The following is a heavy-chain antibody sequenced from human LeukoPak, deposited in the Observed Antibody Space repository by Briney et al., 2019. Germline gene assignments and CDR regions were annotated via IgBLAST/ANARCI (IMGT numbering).Heavy chain of an antibody. J-gene: IGHJ6*02. CDR2: ISYDGSNK. Sequence: GRSLRLSCAASGFTFSSYGMHWVRQAPGKGLEWVAVISYDGSNKYYADSVKGRFTISRDNSKNTLYLQMNSLRAEDTAVYYCAKDTDRITIFGVVIDCGMDVWGQGTTVTVSS. CDR3: AKDTDRITIFGVVIDCGMDV. CDR1: GFTFSSYG. D-gene: IGHD3-3*01. V-gene: IGHV3-30*18.